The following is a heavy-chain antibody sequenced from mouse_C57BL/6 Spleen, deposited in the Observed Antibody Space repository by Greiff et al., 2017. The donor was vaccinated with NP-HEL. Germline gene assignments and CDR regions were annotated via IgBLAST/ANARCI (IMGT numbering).Heavy chain of an antibody. Sequence: EVQGVESGGGLVKPGGSLKLSCAASGFTFSSYAMSWVRQTPAKRLEWVATISDGGSYTYYPDNVKGRFTISRDNAKNNLYLQMSHLKSEETAMYYCARGGTGTLDYWGQGTTLTVSS. V-gene: IGHV5-4*01. CDR1: GFTFSSYA. CDR2: ISDGGSYT. D-gene: IGHD4-1*01. CDR3: ARGGTGTLDY. J-gene: IGHJ2*01.